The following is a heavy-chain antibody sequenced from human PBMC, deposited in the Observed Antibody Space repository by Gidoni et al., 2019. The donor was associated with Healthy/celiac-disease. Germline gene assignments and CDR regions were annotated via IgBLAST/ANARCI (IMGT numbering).Heavy chain of an antibody. CDR3: ATGWEFGAVAGDAFDI. J-gene: IGHJ3*02. Sequence: EVQLVESGGGLVQPGRSLRLSCAASGFTFDDYAMHWVRQAPGKGLEWVSGISWNSGSIGYADSVKGRFTISRDNAKNSLYLQMNSLRAEDTALYHCATGWEFGAVAGDAFDIWGQGTMVTVS. CDR2: ISWNSGSI. CDR1: GFTFDDYA. D-gene: IGHD6-19*01. V-gene: IGHV3-9*01.